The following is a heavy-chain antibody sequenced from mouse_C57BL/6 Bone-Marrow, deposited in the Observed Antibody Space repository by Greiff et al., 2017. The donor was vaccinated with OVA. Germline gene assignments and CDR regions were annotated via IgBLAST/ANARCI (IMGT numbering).Heavy chain of an antibody. V-gene: IGHV5-6*02. CDR3: ARRGSSYVGWFAY. CDR1: GFTFSSYG. D-gene: IGHD1-1*01. CDR2: ISSGGSYT. J-gene: IGHJ3*01. Sequence: DVMLVESGGDLVKPGGSLKLSCAASGFTFSSYGMSWVRQTPDKRLEWVATISSGGSYTYYPDSVKGRFTISRDNAKNTLYLQMSSLKSEDTAMYDCARRGSSYVGWFAYWGQGTLVTVSA.